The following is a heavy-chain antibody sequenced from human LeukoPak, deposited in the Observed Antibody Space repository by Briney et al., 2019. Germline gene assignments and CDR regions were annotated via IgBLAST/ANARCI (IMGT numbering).Heavy chain of an antibody. Sequence: PSETLSLTCTVSGGSISSSSYYWGWIRQPPGKGLEWIGSIYYSGSTYYNPSLKSRVTISVDTSKNQFSLKLSSVTAADTAVYYCARHGVVVPAAIGYFRFWFDPWGQGTLVTVSS. CDR3: ARHGVVVPAAIGYFRFWFDP. V-gene: IGHV4-39*01. J-gene: IGHJ5*02. D-gene: IGHD2-2*01. CDR1: GGSISSSSYY. CDR2: IYYSGST.